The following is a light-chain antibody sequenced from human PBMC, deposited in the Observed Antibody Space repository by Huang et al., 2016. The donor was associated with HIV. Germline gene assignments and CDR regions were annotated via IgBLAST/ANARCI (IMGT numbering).Light chain of an antibody. CDR1: QSVRSY. V-gene: IGKV3-11*01. Sequence: EIVLTQSPATLSLSPGERATLSCRASQSVRSYLAWYQQKPGQAPRPLIEDASNRATGIPARFSGSGSGSGTDFTLTSSSLEPEDFAVYYCQQRSNWLTFGGGTKVEIK. CDR2: DAS. CDR3: QQRSNWLT. J-gene: IGKJ4*01.